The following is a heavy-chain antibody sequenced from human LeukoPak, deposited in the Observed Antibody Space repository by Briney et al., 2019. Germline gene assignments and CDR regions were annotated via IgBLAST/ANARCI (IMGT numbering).Heavy chain of an antibody. D-gene: IGHD2-8*01. CDR2: IWYDGSNE. CDR1: GFTFSSYG. J-gene: IGHJ4*02. Sequence: GGSLRLSCAASGFTFSSYGMHWVRQAPGKGLEWVAVIWYDGSNEYYADSVKGRFTISRDNSKNTLFLQMNSLRAEDTAVYYCARRNGEVVDYWGQGTLVTVSS. V-gene: IGHV3-33*01. CDR3: ARRNGEVVDY.